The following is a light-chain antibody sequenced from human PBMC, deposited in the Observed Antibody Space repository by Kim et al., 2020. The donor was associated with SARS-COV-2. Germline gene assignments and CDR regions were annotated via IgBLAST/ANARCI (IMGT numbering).Light chain of an antibody. CDR1: KLGDKY. CDR2: QDS. J-gene: IGLJ3*02. CDR3: QAWDSSTWV. V-gene: IGLV3-1*01. Sequence: SVSPGQTASITCSVDKLGDKYACWYQQKPGQSPVLVIYQDSKRPSGIPERFSGSNSGNTATLTISGTQAMDEADYYCQAWDSSTWVFGGGTKLTVL.